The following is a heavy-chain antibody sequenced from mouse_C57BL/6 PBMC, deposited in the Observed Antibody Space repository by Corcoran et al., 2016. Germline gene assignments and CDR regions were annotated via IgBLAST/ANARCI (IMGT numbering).Heavy chain of an antibody. CDR2: ISYDGSN. CDR3: ARDQGLYSNLAWFAY. J-gene: IGHJ3*01. V-gene: IGHV3-6*01. CDR1: GYSITSGYY. Sequence: DVQLQESGPGLVKPSQSLSLTCSVTGYSITSGYYWNWIRQFPRNKLEWMGYISYDGSNNYNPSLKNRISITRDTSKNQFFLKLNSVTTEDTATYYCARDQGLYSNLAWFAYWGQGTLVTVSA. D-gene: IGHD2-5*01.